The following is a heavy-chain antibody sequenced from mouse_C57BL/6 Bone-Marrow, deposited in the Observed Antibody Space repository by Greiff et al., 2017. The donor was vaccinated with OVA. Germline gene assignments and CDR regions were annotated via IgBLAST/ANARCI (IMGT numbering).Heavy chain of an antibody. D-gene: IGHD2-4*01. CDR2: ISRGGDYI. V-gene: IGHV5-9-1*02. CDR1: GFTFSSYA. CDR3: TRDRDYDYDNAMDY. J-gene: IGHJ4*01. Sequence: EVNVVESGEGLVKPGGSLKLSCAASGFTFSSYAMSWVRQTPEKRLEWVAYISRGGDYIYYADTVKGRFTISRDTARNNLYLQMSSLKAEDTAMYYCTRDRDYDYDNAMDYWGQGTSVTVSS.